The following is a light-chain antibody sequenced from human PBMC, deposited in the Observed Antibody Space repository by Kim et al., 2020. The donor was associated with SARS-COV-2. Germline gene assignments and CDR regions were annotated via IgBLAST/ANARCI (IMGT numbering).Light chain of an antibody. CDR3: SSHGGRA. Sequence: QSALTQPPSASGSPGQSVTISCTGTSSDVGGYNYISWYQQHPGKAPKRMIYDVSKRPSGVPDRFSGSKSGNTASLTVSGLQAEDEAEYYCSSHGGRAFGGGTQLTVL. V-gene: IGLV2-8*01. CDR2: DVS. J-gene: IGLJ2*01. CDR1: SSDVGGYNY.